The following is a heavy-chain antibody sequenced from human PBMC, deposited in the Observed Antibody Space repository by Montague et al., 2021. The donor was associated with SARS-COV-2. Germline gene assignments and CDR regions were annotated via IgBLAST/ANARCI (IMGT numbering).Heavy chain of an antibody. J-gene: IGHJ6*02. CDR3: AVGSNYCYYYGVDF. CDR1: GGSISGYY. D-gene: IGHD4-11*01. CDR2: IYHSGST. V-gene: IGHV4-59*12. Sequence: SETLSLTCTVSGGSISGYYWSWIRQPPGKGLEWIGDIYHSGSTNYNPSLKSRVTISVDTSKYQFSLKLSSVTAADTAVYYCAVGSNYCYYYGVDFWGQGTLVTVSS.